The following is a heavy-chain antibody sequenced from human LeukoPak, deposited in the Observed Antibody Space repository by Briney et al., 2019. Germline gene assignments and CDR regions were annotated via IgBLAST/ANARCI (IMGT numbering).Heavy chain of an antibody. J-gene: IGHJ5*02. V-gene: IGHV4-34*01. CDR1: GGSFSGYY. CDR2: INHSGST. D-gene: IGHD2-2*02. Sequence: SETLSLTCAVYGGSFSGYYWSWIRQPPGKGLEWIGEINHSGSTNYNPSLKSRVTISVDTSKNKFSLKLSSVTAADTAVYYCARAVAAAILRNCCDPWGQGTLVSVS. CDR3: ARAVAAAILRNCCDP.